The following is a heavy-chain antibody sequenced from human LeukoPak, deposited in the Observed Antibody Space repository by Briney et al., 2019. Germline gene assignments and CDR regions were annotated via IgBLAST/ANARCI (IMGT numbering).Heavy chain of an antibody. J-gene: IGHJ4*02. CDR3: AREGWEELGHYFDY. D-gene: IGHD1-26*01. CDR1: GFPVSSNY. CDR2: IHSDGSK. Sequence: GGSLRLSCAASGFPVSSNYMTWVRQAPQKGLEWVSTIHSDGSKYYEDSVKGRFIISRDISQNTVYLEMNSLRAEDAAVYCAREGWEELGHYFDYWGQGTVVTVSS. V-gene: IGHV3-53*01.